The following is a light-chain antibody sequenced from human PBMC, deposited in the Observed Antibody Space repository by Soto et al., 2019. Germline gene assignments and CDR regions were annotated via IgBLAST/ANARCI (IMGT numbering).Light chain of an antibody. Sequence: QSVLTQPASVSGSPGQSITISCTGTSSVIGGYKYVSWYQQHPGKAPKLIIFEVSNRPSGVSDRFSGSNSGNTASLTISGLQAEDEADYYCTSYSRYSVLVFGGGTKVTVL. CDR3: TSYSRYSVLV. J-gene: IGLJ3*02. CDR1: SSVIGGYKY. V-gene: IGLV2-14*01. CDR2: EVS.